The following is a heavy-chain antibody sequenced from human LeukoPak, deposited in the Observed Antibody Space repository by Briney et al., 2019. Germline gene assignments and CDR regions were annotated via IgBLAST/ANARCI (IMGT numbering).Heavy chain of an antibody. Sequence: ASVKVSCKASGYTFTGYYMHWVRQAPGQGLEWMGWINPNSGGTNYAQKFQGRVTMTRDTSISTAYMELSRLRSDDTAVYYCARVPLWATIGYYWGQGTLVTVSS. J-gene: IGHJ4*02. CDR3: ARVPLWATIGYY. V-gene: IGHV1-2*02. CDR1: GYTFTGYY. CDR2: INPNSGGT. D-gene: IGHD5-24*01.